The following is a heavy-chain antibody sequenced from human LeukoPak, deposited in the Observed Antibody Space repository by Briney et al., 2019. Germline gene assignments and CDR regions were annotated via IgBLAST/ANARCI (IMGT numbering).Heavy chain of an antibody. CDR1: GFTFSSYA. CDR2: ISGSGGST. D-gene: IGHD3-10*01. Sequence: GGSLRLSCAASGFTFSSYAMSWVRQAPGKGLEWVSAISGSGGSTYYADSVKGRFTISRDNSKNTLYLQMNSLRAEDTAVYYCAKGLHYYGSGSYMDVWGKGTTVTVSS. CDR3: AKGLHYYGSGSYMDV. J-gene: IGHJ6*03. V-gene: IGHV3-23*01.